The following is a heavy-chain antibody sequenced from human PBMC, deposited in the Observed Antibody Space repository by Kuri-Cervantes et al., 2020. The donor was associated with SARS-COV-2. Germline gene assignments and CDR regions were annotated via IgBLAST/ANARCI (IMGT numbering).Heavy chain of an antibody. Sequence: GGSLRLSCAVSGFTFSSYWMSWVRQAPGKGLVWVSSISGSGGSIYYADSVKGRFSIYRDDSKQTLYLQMNSLRAEDTAVYYCARGGHVVVIAPVDYWGQGTLVTVSS. CDR1: GFTFSSYW. CDR2: ISGSGGSI. V-gene: IGHV3-23*01. D-gene: IGHD2-21*01. J-gene: IGHJ4*02. CDR3: ARGGHVVVIAPVDY.